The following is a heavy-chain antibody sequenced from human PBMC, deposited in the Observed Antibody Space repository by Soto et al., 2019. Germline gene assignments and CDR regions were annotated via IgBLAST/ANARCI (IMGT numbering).Heavy chain of an antibody. Sequence: QVQLQESGPGLVKPSQTLSLTCTVSGGSVRRGNYYWSWIRQFPRKGLEWIGYISDRGRTHYTPSLMRQITILVDTSKNQFSLELRSVTAADTALYDCARADYATGSYYPDYWGQGTLVTVSS. CDR1: GGSVRRGNYY. J-gene: IGHJ4*02. CDR2: ISDRGRT. CDR3: ARADYATGSYYPDY. V-gene: IGHV4-31*01. D-gene: IGHD3-10*01.